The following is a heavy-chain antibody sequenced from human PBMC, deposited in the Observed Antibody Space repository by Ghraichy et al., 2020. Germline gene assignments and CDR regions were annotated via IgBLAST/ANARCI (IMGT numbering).Heavy chain of an antibody. Sequence: ETLSLTCTVSGGSISSYYWSWIRQPPGKGLEWIGYIYYSGSTNYNPSLKSRVTISVDTSKNQFSLKLSSVTAADTAVYYCASENGYNYYWGQGTLVTVSS. V-gene: IGHV4-59*01. CDR3: ASENGYNYY. D-gene: IGHD5-24*01. CDR2: IYYSGST. CDR1: GGSISSYY. J-gene: IGHJ4*02.